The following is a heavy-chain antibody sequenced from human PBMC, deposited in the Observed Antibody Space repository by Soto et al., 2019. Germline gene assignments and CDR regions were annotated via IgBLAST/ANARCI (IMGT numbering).Heavy chain of an antibody. CDR1: GFTFSSYA. V-gene: IGHV3-23*01. D-gene: IGHD2-2*01. Sequence: LRLSCAASGFTFSSYAMSWVRQAPGKGLEWVSAISGSGGSTYYADSVKGRSTISRDNSRNTLYLQMNSLRAEDTAVYYCAKGVRSEYQLLRPPTIYYYYYGMDVWGQGTTVTVSS. CDR2: ISGSGGST. J-gene: IGHJ6*02. CDR3: AKGVRSEYQLLRPPTIYYYYYGMDV.